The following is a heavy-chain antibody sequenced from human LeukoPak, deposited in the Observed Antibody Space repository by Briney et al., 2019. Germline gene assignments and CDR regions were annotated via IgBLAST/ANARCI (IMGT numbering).Heavy chain of an antibody. CDR2: ISTSSSYT. Sequence: PGGSLRLSCAASGFTFSDYYMSWIRQAPGKGLEWVSYISTSSSYTNHADSVGGRFTISRDNAKNSLYLQMNSLRGEDTAVYFCAREGDGYNSGLFDYWGQGTLVTVSS. CDR1: GFTFSDYY. CDR3: AREGDGYNSGLFDY. D-gene: IGHD5-24*01. J-gene: IGHJ4*02. V-gene: IGHV3-11*06.